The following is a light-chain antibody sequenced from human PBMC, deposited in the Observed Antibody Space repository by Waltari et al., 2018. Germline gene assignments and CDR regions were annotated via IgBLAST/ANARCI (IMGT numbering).Light chain of an antibody. Sequence: HSALPPPASVSGSPRHSITIPCTGTSRDLRAHHLALWYQQHPGKAPKLMIYDATNRPSGVSDRFSASTSGNTASLTISDLRPEDEAEYYCSSFTSSSTGIFGSGTTVTVL. CDR1: SRDLRAHHL. J-gene: IGLJ1*01. V-gene: IGLV2-14*03. CDR3: SSFTSSSTGI. CDR2: DAT.